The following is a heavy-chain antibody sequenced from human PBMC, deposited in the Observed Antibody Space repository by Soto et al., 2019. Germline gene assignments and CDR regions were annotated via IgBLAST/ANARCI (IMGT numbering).Heavy chain of an antibody. J-gene: IGHJ4*02. D-gene: IGHD5-12*01. V-gene: IGHV3-30*18. CDR1: GFTFSSYG. Sequence: PGGSLRLSCAASGFTFSSYGMHWVRQAPGKGLEWVAVISYDGSNKYYADSVKGRFTISRDNSKNTLYLQMNSLRAEDTAVYYCAKDWGYSGYDLGYWGQGTLVTVSS. CDR3: AKDWGYSGYDLGY. CDR2: ISYDGSNK.